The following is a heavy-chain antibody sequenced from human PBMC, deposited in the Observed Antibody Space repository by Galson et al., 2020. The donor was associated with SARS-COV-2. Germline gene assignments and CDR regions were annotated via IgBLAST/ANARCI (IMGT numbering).Heavy chain of an antibody. CDR1: GYTFAGHT. D-gene: IGHD2-15*01. V-gene: IGHV7-4-1*02. Sequence: ASVKVSCKASGYTFAGHTINWVRQAPGQGLEWMGWMSTDTGNPTYAQGFTGRFVFSLDTSVSTAYLQISSLQPDDSAVYYCAREFYEEGYCSPMRCSRYYYMDVWGKGTTVTVSS. CDR3: AREFYEEGYCSPMRCSRYYYMDV. J-gene: IGHJ6*03. CDR2: MSTDTGNP.